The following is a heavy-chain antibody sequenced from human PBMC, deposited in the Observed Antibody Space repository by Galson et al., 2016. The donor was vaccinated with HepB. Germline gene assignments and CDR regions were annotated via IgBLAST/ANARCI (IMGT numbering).Heavy chain of an antibody. CDR1: GFTFRNYG. J-gene: IGHJ6*02. V-gene: IGHV3-23*01. D-gene: IGHD3-3*01. CDR2: VSGSSDST. CDR3: AKDRQIPRVWRGRCMDV. Sequence: SLRLSCAASGFTFRNYGMNWVRQAPGTGLEWVSAVSGSSDSTYYADSVKGRFTISRDNSKDTVYLQMRNLRAEDTAIYYCAKDRQIPRVWRGRCMDVWGHGTTVTVSS.